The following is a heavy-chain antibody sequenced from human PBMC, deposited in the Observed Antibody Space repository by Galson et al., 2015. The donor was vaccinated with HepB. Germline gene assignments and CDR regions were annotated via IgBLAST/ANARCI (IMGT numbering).Heavy chain of an antibody. D-gene: IGHD1-26*01. CDR1: GDSVSSNSAA. Sequence: CAISGDSVSSNSAAWNWIRQSPSRGLEWLGRTYYRSKWYNDYAVSVKSRITINPDTSKNQFSLQLNSVTPEDTAVYYCAIDLLGATTGWFDPWGQGSLVTVAS. V-gene: IGHV6-1*01. CDR3: AIDLLGATTGWFDP. CDR2: TYYRSKWYN. J-gene: IGHJ5*02.